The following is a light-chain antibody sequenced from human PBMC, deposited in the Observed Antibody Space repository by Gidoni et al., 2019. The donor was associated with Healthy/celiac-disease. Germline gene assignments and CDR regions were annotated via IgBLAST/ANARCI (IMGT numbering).Light chain of an antibody. Sequence: SYELTQRPPASVSAGQTASITCSGDKLGEKYACWYQQKPSQSPVLVIYQDSKRPSGIPERFSGSNSGNTATLTISRTQAMDEADYYCQAWDSSTANWVFGGGTKLTVL. J-gene: IGLJ3*02. V-gene: IGLV3-1*01. CDR1: KLGEKY. CDR3: QAWDSSTANWV. CDR2: QDS.